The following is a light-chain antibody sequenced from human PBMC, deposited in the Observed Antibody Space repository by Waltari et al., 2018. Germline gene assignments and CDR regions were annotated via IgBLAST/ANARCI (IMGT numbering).Light chain of an antibody. CDR3: QQIKSYPLT. V-gene: IGKV1-9*01. Sequence: DIQLTQPPSFLSASVGDRVTITCRASQGISSYLAWYQQKPGRAPKLLIYTASTLQSGVPSMFSGSRSGTEFTLTISSLQPEDFATHYCQQIKSYPLTFGQGTRLEIK. J-gene: IGKJ5*01. CDR1: QGISSY. CDR2: TAS.